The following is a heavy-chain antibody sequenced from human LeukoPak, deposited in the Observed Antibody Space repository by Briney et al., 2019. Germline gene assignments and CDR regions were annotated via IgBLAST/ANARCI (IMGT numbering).Heavy chain of an antibody. J-gene: IGHJ4*02. D-gene: IGHD1-26*01. Sequence: MSGGSLRLSCAASGFTFSSYTMNWVRQAPGKGLEWVSSIDNDGSYIYYADSVKGRFTLSRDNAENSVHLQMISLRAEDTAVYYCASRSGGYYFDFWGQGTLVTVSS. V-gene: IGHV3-21*01. CDR1: GFTFSSYT. CDR3: ASRSGGYYFDF. CDR2: IDNDGSYI.